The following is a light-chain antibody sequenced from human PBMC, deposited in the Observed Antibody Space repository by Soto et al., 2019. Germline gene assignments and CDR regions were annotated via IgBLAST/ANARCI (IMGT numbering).Light chain of an antibody. V-gene: IGKV3-15*01. CDR2: GAS. CDR1: QSVAGN. J-gene: IGKJ4*01. Sequence: EIVMTQSPATLSVSPGERATLSCRASQSVAGNLAWYQQNPGQAPRLLIYGASTRATGIPTMFSGGGSGTEFTLTISSLQSEDFVIYYCQQYNKWPRTFGGGAKVEIK. CDR3: QQYNKWPRT.